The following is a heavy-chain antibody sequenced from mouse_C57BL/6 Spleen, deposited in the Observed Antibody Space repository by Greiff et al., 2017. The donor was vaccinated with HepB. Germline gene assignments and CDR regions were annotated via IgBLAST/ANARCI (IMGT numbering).Heavy chain of an antibody. V-gene: IGHV5-9-1*02. CDR2: ISSGGDYI. CDR3: TRTPSWKYYFDY. J-gene: IGHJ2*01. CDR1: GFTFSSYA. Sequence: EVKLVESGEGLVKPGGSLKLSCAASGFTFSSYAMSWVRQTPEKRLEWVAYISSGGDYIYYADTVKGRFTISRDNARNTLYLQMSSLKSEDTAMYYCTRTPSWKYYFDYWGQGTTLTVSS.